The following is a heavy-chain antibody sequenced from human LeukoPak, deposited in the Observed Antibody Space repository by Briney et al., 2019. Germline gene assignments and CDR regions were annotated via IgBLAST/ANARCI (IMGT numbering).Heavy chain of an antibody. Sequence: PGGSLRLSCAASGFTFSSYWMHWVRQVPGKGLVWVSRIKTDGSRTNYADSVKGRFTISRDNSKNTLYLQMNSLRAEDTAVYYCARDGEARITGRTPYYYYRDVWGKGPTVTVSS. J-gene: IGHJ6*03. CDR1: GFTFSSYW. CDR2: IKTDGSRT. V-gene: IGHV3-74*01. CDR3: ARDGEARITGRTPYYYYRDV. D-gene: IGHD1/OR15-1a*01.